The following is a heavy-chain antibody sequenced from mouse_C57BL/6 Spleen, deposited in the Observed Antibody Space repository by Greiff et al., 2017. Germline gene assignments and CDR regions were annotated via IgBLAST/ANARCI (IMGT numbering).Heavy chain of an antibody. CDR1: GFTFSDYY. CDR3: ARDTDGHFDY. D-gene: IGHD2-3*01. CDR2: INYDGSST. V-gene: IGHV5-16*01. Sequence: EVKLVESEGGLVQPGSSMKLSCTASGFTFSDYYMAWVRQVPEKGLEWVANINYDGSSTYYLDSLKSRFIISRDNAKNILYLQMSSLKSEDTATYYCARDTDGHFDYWGQGTTLTVSS. J-gene: IGHJ2*01.